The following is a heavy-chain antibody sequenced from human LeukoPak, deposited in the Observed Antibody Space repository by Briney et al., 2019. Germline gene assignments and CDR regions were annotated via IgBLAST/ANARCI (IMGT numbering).Heavy chain of an antibody. D-gene: IGHD3-10*01. J-gene: IGHJ4*02. CDR3: ARDRYYYGSGSYGDY. V-gene: IGHV1-18*04. CDR1: GYTFTSYG. CDR2: ISAYNGNT. Sequence: ASVKVSCMASGYTFTSYGISWVRQAPGQGLEWMGWISAYNGNTNYAQKLQGRVTMTTDTSTSTAYMELRSLRSDDTAVYYCARDRYYYGSGSYGDYWGQGTLVTVSS.